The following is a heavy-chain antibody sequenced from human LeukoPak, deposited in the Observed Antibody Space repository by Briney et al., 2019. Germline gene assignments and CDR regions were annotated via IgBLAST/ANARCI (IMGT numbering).Heavy chain of an antibody. CDR3: AKDQSPIVVVVAATYGFDY. CDR2: IVASSGST. Sequence: GGSLRLSCAASGFSISNSAMSWVRQAPGKGLEWVSLIVASSGSTFYADSVKGRFTISRDNSKNTLYLQMNSLRAEDTAVYYCAKDQSPIVVVVAATYGFDYWGQGTLVTVSS. CDR1: GFSISNSA. V-gene: IGHV3-23*01. J-gene: IGHJ4*02. D-gene: IGHD2-15*01.